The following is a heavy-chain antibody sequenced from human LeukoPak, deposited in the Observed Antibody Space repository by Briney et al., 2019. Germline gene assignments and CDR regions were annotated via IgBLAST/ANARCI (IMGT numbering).Heavy chain of an antibody. CDR3: ARDWKTNSFDY. D-gene: IGHD1-1*01. V-gene: IGHV3-33*01. CDR2: IYYDGNNI. J-gene: IGHJ4*02. Sequence: LPGGSLRLSCAASEFTFTTYGMHWVRQAPGKGLEWVAFIYYDGNNIYYADYVKGRFTISRDISKNTLYLQMDSLRAEDTAIYYCARDWKTNSFDYWGQGTLVTVSS. CDR1: EFTFTTYG.